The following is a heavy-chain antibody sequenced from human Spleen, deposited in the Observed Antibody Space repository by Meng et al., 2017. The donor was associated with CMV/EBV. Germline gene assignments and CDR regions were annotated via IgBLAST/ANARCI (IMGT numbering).Heavy chain of an antibody. V-gene: IGHV1-69*02. Sequence: SGGPFSRYTITWVRQAPGQGLAWMGRILPILGMANYAQKFQGRVTITADKSTSTAYMELSSLRSEDTAVYYCARGGDYSNYWYYFDYWGQGTLVTVSS. CDR2: ILPILGMA. CDR1: GGPFSRYT. D-gene: IGHD4-11*01. J-gene: IGHJ4*02. CDR3: ARGGDYSNYWYYFDY.